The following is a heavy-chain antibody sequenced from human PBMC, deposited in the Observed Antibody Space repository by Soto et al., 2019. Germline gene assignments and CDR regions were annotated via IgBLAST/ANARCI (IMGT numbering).Heavy chain of an antibody. Sequence: GGSLRLSCAASGFTFRSFWMSWVRQAPGKGLEWVANINQDGSEKQYVESVRGRFTISRDNDKNSLYLQMNRLRVEDTAVYYCAKDIIPPGLASDYWGLGALVTLSS. CDR3: AKDIIPPGLASDY. D-gene: IGHD1-20*01. CDR2: INQDGSEK. CDR1: GFTFRSFW. J-gene: IGHJ4*02. V-gene: IGHV3-7*01.